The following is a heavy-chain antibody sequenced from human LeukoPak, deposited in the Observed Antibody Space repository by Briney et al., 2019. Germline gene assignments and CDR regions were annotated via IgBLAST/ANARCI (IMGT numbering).Heavy chain of an antibody. V-gene: IGHV3-21*01. CDR3: ARALEPSIAVIDY. D-gene: IGHD6-19*01. CDR1: GFTFSSYS. CDR2: ISGSSTYI. Sequence: PGGSLRLSCAASGFTFSSYSMNWVRQTPWKGLDWVSSISGSSTYIYYADSVKGRFTISRDNAKNSLYLQMNSLRAEDTAVYYCARALEPSIAVIDYWGQGTLVTVSS. J-gene: IGHJ4*02.